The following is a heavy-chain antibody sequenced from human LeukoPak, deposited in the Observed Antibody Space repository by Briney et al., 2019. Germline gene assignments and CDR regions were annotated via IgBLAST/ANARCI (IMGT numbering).Heavy chain of an antibody. D-gene: IGHD4-17*01. Sequence: PSETLSLTCTVSGGSISSYYWSWIRQPPGKGLEWIGYIYYSGSTNCNPSLKSRVTISVDTSKNQFSLKLSSVTAADTVVYYCARGTPPTTVTTLYYFDYWGQGTLVTVSS. CDR1: GGSISSYY. V-gene: IGHV4-59*12. CDR2: IYYSGST. J-gene: IGHJ4*02. CDR3: ARGTPPTTVTTLYYFDY.